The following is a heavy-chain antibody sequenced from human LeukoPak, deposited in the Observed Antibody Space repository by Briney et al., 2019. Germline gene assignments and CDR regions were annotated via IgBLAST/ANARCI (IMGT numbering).Heavy chain of an antibody. J-gene: IGHJ4*02. CDR2: INSDGSNT. CDR3: AKRGTVTLDY. V-gene: IGHV3-74*01. CDR1: GFTFSSYW. D-gene: IGHD4-11*01. Sequence: GGSLRLSCAASGFTFSSYWMHWVRQAPGKGLVWVSHINSDGSNTRYADSVKGRFTISRDNAKNTLDLQMNSLRAEDTAVYYCAKRGTVTLDYWGQATLVTVSP.